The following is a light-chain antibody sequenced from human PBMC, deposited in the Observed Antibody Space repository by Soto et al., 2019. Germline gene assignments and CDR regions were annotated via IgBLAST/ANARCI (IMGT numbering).Light chain of an antibody. J-gene: IGKJ2*02. CDR2: KAS. V-gene: IGKV1-5*03. Sequence: DIQMPQSPSTLSASVGDRVTITCRASQSISSWLAWYQQKPGKAPKLLIYKASSLESGVPSRFSGSGSGTEFTLTISSLQPDDFATYYCQQYNSYSPESTFGQGTKLEIK. CDR3: QQYNSYSPEST. CDR1: QSISSW.